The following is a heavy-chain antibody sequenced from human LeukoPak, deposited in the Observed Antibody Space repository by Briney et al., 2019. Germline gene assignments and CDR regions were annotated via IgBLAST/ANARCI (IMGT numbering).Heavy chain of an antibody. CDR2: IWYDGSNK. D-gene: IGHD1-26*01. Sequence: PGGSLRLSCAASGFTFSIYGMHWVRQAPGKGLEWVAIIWYDGSNKFYADSVKGRFTISRDNSKNTLYLQMNSLRAEDTAVYYCARGSGSFSGGFDYWGQGTLVTVSS. CDR1: GFTFSIYG. V-gene: IGHV3-33*01. CDR3: ARGSGSFSGGFDY. J-gene: IGHJ4*02.